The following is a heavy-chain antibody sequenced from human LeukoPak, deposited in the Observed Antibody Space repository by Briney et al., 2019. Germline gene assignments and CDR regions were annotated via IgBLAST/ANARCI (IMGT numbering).Heavy chain of an antibody. CDR3: ARAPYDVPAGAKRVLANWFDP. D-gene: IGHD2-2*01. CDR2: MYTSGST. CDR1: GGSINSGTYY. J-gene: IGHJ5*02. Sequence: SQTLSLTCTVSGGSINSGTYYWSWIRQPAGKGLEWIGRMYTSGSTYYNPSLKSRVTISVDTSKNQFSLKLSSVTAADTAVYYCARAPYDVPAGAKRVLANWFDPWGQGTLVTVSS. V-gene: IGHV4-61*02.